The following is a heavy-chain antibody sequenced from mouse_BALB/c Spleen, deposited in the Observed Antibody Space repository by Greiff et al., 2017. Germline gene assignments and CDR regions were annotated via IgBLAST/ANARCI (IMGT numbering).Heavy chain of an antibody. CDR1: GYSITSDYA. D-gene: IGHD3-1*01. J-gene: IGHJ3*01. CDR3: ARGARAAAWFAY. Sequence: EVKLVESGPGLVKPSQSLSPTCTVTGYSITSDYAWNWIRQFPGNKLEWMGYISYSGSTSYNPSLKSRISITRDTSKNQFFLQLNSVTTEDTATYYCARGARAAAWFAYWGQGTLVTVSA. CDR2: ISYSGST. V-gene: IGHV3-2*02.